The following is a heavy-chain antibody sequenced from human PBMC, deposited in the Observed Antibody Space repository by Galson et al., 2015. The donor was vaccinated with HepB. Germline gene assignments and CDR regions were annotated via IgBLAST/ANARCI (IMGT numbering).Heavy chain of an antibody. V-gene: IGHV3-30-3*01. Sequence: SLRLSCAASGLTFSSYAMHWVRQAPGKGLEWVAVISYDGSNKYYADSVKGRFTISRDNSKNTLYLQMNSLRAEDTAVYYCARDAGWDYYDSSGSGYFDYWGQGTLVTVSS. J-gene: IGHJ4*02. CDR2: ISYDGSNK. CDR1: GLTFSSYA. D-gene: IGHD3-22*01. CDR3: ARDAGWDYYDSSGSGYFDY.